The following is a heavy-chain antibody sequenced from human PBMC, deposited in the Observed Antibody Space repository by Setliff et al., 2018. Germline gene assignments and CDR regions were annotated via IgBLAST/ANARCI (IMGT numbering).Heavy chain of an antibody. CDR3: ASSHGYSSGWYEG. Sequence: SETLSLTCTVSGYSISSGYYWGWIRQPPGKGLEWIGSIYHSGSTYYNPSLKSRVTISVDTSKNQFSLKLSSVTAADTAVYYCASSHGYSSGWYEGWGQGTLVTVSS. J-gene: IGHJ4*02. CDR1: GYSISSGYY. D-gene: IGHD6-19*01. CDR2: IYHSGST. V-gene: IGHV4-38-2*02.